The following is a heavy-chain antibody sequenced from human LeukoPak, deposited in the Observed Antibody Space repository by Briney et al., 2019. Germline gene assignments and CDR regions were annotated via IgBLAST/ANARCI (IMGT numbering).Heavy chain of an antibody. J-gene: IGHJ4*02. CDR3: ARLSLYYGFWSGYFLF. D-gene: IGHD3-3*01. Sequence: SETLSLTCTVSGGSISSSSYYWGWIRQPPGKGLEWIGSIYYSGSTYYNPSLKSRVTISVDTSKKQFSLNLSSVTAADMAVYYCARLSLYYGFWSGYFLFWGQGTLVTVSS. CDR1: GGSISSSSYY. V-gene: IGHV4-39*01. CDR2: IYYSGST.